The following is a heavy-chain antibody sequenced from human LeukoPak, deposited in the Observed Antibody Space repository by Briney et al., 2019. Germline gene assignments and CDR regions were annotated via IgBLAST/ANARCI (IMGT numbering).Heavy chain of an antibody. CDR3: ARGQIFDY. V-gene: IGHV4-34*01. CDR1: GGSISSYY. CDR2: INHSGST. J-gene: IGHJ4*02. Sequence: SETLSLTCTVSGGSISSYYWSWIRQPPGKGLEWIGGINHSGSTNYNPSLKSRVTISVDTSKNQFSLKLSSVTAADTAVYYCARGQIFDYWGQGTLVTVSS.